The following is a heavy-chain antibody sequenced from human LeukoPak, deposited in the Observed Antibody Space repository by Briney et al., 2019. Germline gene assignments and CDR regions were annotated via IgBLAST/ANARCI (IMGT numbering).Heavy chain of an antibody. CDR2: IWYGGSNK. CDR3: AKVENWGQRGYFDY. CDR1: GFTFSSYG. J-gene: IGHJ4*02. D-gene: IGHD7-27*01. Sequence: GGSLRLSCAASGFTFSSYGMHWVRQAPGKGLEWVAVIWYGGSNKYYADSVKGRFTISRDNSKNTLYLQMNSLRAEDTAVYYCAKVENWGQRGYFDYWGQGTLVTVSS. V-gene: IGHV3-33*06.